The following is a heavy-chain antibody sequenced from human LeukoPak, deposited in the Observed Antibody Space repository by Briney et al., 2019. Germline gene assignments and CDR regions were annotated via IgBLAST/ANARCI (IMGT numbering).Heavy chain of an antibody. CDR3: ARDLGGSTGAPRYYFDY. CDR1: GYTFTDYY. V-gene: IGHV1-2*02. J-gene: IGHJ4*01. D-gene: IGHD2-2*01. CDR2: INPNTGGT. Sequence: GASVKVSCKASGYTFTDYYFHWVRQVPGQGLECMGWINPNTGGTNYPQKFQGRVTMTRDTSISTAYMELTSLRSDDTAVYYCARDLGGSTGAPRYYFDYWGQGTLVTVSS.